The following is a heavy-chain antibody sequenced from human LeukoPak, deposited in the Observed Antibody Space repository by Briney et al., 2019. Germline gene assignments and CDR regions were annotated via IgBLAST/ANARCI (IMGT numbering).Heavy chain of an antibody. J-gene: IGHJ3*01. D-gene: IGHD1-26*01. CDR3: ARDGVGTAFDL. CDR2: VSYDGSGE. Sequence: GGSLRLSCAATGFIFRSYPMHWVRQAPGKGLEWVAVVSYDGSGENYADSVNGRFTISRDNSKNTLYLQMNSLRAEDTAVFYCARDGVGTAFDLWGQGTMVTVSS. V-gene: IGHV3-30*01. CDR1: GFIFRSYP.